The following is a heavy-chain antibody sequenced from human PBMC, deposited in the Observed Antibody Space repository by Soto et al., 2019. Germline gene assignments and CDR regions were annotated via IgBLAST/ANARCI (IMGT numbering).Heavy chain of an antibody. V-gene: IGHV3-30*18. CDR1: GFTFSNYG. D-gene: IGHD1-26*01. CDR2: ISNDGANK. J-gene: IGHJ4*02. CDR3: AKDGADTGTYNFDY. Sequence: QVQLVESGGGVVQPGMSLSLSCAASGFTFSNYGMHWVRQAPGKGLEWVTLISNDGANKFYADSVKGRFTISRDNSKNTLYLQMTSLKTEDTAVYYCAKDGADTGTYNFDYWGREPWSPSPQ.